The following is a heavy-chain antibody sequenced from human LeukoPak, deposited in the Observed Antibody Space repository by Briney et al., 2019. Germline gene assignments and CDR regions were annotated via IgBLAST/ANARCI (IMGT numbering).Heavy chain of an antibody. J-gene: IGHJ3*02. D-gene: IGHD1-26*01. CDR1: GGSFSGYY. CDR3: ARHAGAFNAFDI. Sequence: SETLSLTCAVYGGSFSGYYWSWIRQPPGKGLEWIGYIYYSGSTNYNPSLKSRVTISVDTSKNQFSLKLSSVTAADTAVYYCARHAGAFNAFDIWGQGTMVTVSS. V-gene: IGHV4-59*08. CDR2: IYYSGST.